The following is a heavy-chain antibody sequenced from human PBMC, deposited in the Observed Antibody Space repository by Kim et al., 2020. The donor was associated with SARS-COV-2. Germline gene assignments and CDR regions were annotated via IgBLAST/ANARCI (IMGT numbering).Heavy chain of an antibody. Sequence: GGSLRLSCVGSGFTFDNYAMSWVRQAPGKGLEWVSVVSGVGVNKFYADSVRGRFTISRDNSKNILYLQMNSLRDEDTAFYYCSKMVVMDGYNYFYYYGM. J-gene: IGHJ6*01. CDR1: GFTFDNYA. CDR2: VSGVGVNK. D-gene: IGHD3-22*01. V-gene: IGHV3-23*01. CDR3: SKMVVMDGYNYFYYYGM.